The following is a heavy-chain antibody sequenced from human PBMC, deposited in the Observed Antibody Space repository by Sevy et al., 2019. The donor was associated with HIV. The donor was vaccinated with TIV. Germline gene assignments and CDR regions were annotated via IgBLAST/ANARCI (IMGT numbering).Heavy chain of an antibody. CDR3: ARGGPGLLWFGEPRGDY. CDR1: GYTFTSYD. D-gene: IGHD3-10*01. Sequence: ASVKVSCKASGYTFTSYDMNWVRQATGQGLEWMGWMNPNSGNTGYAQKFQGRVTITRNTSISTAYMELSSLRSEDTAVYYCARGGPGLLWFGEPRGDYWGQGTLVTVSS. J-gene: IGHJ4*02. CDR2: MNPNSGNT. V-gene: IGHV1-8*03.